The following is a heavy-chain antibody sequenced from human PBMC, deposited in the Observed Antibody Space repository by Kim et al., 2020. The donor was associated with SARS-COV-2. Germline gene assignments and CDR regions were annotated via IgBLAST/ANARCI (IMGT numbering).Heavy chain of an antibody. CDR1: GYIFNNYG. V-gene: IGHV1-18*01. CDR2: ISAHNGNT. Sequence: ASVKVSCKASGYIFNNYGISWVRQAPGQGLEWMGWISAHNGNTEYAQNFQGRVTMTTDTSTTTAYMELRSLTSDDTAVYYCAREREYSYYYMDVWGKGTTVTVSS. J-gene: IGHJ6*03. CDR3: AREREYSYYYMDV.